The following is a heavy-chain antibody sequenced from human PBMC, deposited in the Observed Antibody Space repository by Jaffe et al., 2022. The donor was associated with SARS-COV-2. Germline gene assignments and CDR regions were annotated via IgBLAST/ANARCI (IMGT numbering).Heavy chain of an antibody. CDR2: INPSGGST. Sequence: QVQLVQSGAEVKKPGASVKVSCKASGYTFTSYYMHWVRQAPGQGLEWMGIINPSGGSTSYAQKFQGRVTMTRDTSTSTVYMELSSLRSEDTAVYYCARPLLGYCSGGSCYSGYYYYGMDVWGQGTTVTVSS. CDR1: GYTFTSYY. CDR3: ARPLLGYCSGGSCYSGYYYYGMDV. J-gene: IGHJ6*02. D-gene: IGHD2-15*01. V-gene: IGHV1-46*01.